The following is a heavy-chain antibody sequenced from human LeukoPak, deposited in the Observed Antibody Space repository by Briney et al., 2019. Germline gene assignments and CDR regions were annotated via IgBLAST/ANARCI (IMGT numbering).Heavy chain of an antibody. CDR3: ARSSGRSPNRDYMDV. D-gene: IGHD1-14*01. J-gene: IGHJ6*03. CDR2: INPSGGST. V-gene: IGHV1-46*01. CDR1: GYTFTGYY. Sequence: ASVKVSCKASGYTFTGYYMHWVRQAPGQGLEWMGLINPSGGSTSYAQKFQGRVTMTRDTSTSTVYMELSSLRSEDTVVYYCARSSGRSPNRDYMDVWGKGTTVTISS.